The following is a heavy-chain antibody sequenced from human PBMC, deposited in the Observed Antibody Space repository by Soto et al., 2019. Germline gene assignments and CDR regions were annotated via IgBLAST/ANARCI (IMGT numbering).Heavy chain of an antibody. CDR2: IYHAGSP. CDR1: GGSISSSSW. V-gene: IGHV4-4*02. J-gene: IGHJ3*01. CDR3: ARGLSFRGDFDV. D-gene: IGHD2-21*02. Sequence: HLQESGPGLVKPSGTLSLTCDVSGGSISSSSWWTWVRQSTGKGLEWIGEIYHAGSPNYTPSFQSRVTILADKSKNHFSLRLTSVTAADTAIYYCARGLSFRGDFDVWGQGTTVTVSS.